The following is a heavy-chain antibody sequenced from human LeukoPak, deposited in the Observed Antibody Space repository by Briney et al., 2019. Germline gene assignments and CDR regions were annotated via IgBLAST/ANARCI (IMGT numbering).Heavy chain of an antibody. Sequence: GGSLRLSCAASGFTVSSNYMSWVRQAPGKGLEWVSVIYSGGSTYYADPVKGRFTISRDNSKNTLYLQMNSLRAEDTAVYYCAREANYDILTGYRPSDYWGQGTLVTVSS. J-gene: IGHJ4*02. D-gene: IGHD3-9*01. CDR1: GFTVSSNY. V-gene: IGHV3-66*02. CDR2: IYSGGST. CDR3: AREANYDILTGYRPSDY.